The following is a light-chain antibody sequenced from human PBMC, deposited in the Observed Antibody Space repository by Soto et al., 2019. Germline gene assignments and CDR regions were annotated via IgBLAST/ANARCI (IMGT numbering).Light chain of an antibody. CDR3: SSSTTRNPLV. Sequence: QSALTQPASVSGSPGQSIAISCTGTSSDVGGYNYVSWYQHHPGKAPKLMIYEVSNRPSGVSSRFSGSKSGSTASLTTSGLQAEDEGDYYFSSSTTRNPLVFGTGTKLTVL. V-gene: IGLV2-14*01. J-gene: IGLJ1*01. CDR2: EVS. CDR1: SSDVGGYNY.